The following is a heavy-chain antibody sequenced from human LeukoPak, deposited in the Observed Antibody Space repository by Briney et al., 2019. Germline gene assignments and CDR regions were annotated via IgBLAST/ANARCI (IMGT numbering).Heavy chain of an antibody. CDR2: ISSSSSYI. CDR3: ARDPGEQLLDAFDI. D-gene: IGHD6-6*01. J-gene: IGHJ3*02. Sequence: GESLRLSCEASGFTFEDYAMHWVRQAPGKGLEWVSSISSSSSYIYYADSVKGRFTISRDNAKNSLYLQMNSLRAEDTAVYYCARDPGEQLLDAFDIWGQGTMVTVSS. V-gene: IGHV3-21*01. CDR1: GFTFEDYA.